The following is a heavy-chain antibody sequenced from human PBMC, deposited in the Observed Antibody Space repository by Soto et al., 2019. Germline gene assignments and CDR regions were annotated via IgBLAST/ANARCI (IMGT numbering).Heavy chain of an antibody. CDR3: AKDSGVLVPAAISPGFDY. D-gene: IGHD2-2*01. CDR2: ISGSGGST. J-gene: IGHJ4*02. V-gene: IGHV3-23*01. CDR1: GFTFSSYA. Sequence: GGSLRLSCAASGFTFSSYAMSWVRQAPGKGLEWVSAISGSGGSTYYADSVKGRFTISRDNSKNTLYLQMNSLRAEDTAVYYCAKDSGVLVPAAISPGFDYWGQGTLVTVSS.